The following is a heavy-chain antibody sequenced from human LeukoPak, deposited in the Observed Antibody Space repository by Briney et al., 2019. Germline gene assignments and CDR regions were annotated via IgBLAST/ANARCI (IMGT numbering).Heavy chain of an antibody. Sequence: PGGSLRLSCAASGFIFRTYAMNWVRQAPGKGLEWVAFIFYNGTDKYADSVKGRFTISRDNSKNTLYLQMNSLRAEDTAVYYCARAGRNTYDSSGYYLPPWFDPWGQGTLVTVSS. CDR3: ARAGRNTYDSSGYYLPPWFDP. D-gene: IGHD3-22*01. CDR1: GFIFRTYA. V-gene: IGHV3-30*12. J-gene: IGHJ5*02. CDR2: IFYNGTDK.